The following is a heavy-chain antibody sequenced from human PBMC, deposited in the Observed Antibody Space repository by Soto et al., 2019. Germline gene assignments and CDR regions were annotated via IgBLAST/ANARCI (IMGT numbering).Heavy chain of an antibody. CDR2: IYYSGST. J-gene: IGHJ5*01. D-gene: IGHD6-13*01. V-gene: IGHV4-39*01. Sequence: QLQLQESGPGLVKPSETLSLTCTVSGGSISSSSYYWGWIRQPPGKGREWIGSIYYSGSTDYNPSXRXRVTRSGDTSKTQFPPELSSVAAVDTAVDHCARRGSSSRYGSWGQGTLATVSS. CDR1: GGSISSSSYY. CDR3: ARRGSSSRYGS.